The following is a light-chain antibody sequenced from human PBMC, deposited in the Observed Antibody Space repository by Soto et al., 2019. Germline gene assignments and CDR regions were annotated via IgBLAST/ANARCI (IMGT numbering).Light chain of an antibody. CDR3: SSYTSSSTFYV. J-gene: IGLJ1*01. CDR2: DVS. V-gene: IGLV2-14*01. Sequence: QSVLTQPASVTGFPGQSITISCTRTSSDVGGYNYVSWYQQHPGKAPKLMIYDVSNRPSGVSNRFSGSKSGNTASLTISGLQAEDEADYYCSSYTSSSTFYVFGTGTQLTVL. CDR1: SSDVGGYNY.